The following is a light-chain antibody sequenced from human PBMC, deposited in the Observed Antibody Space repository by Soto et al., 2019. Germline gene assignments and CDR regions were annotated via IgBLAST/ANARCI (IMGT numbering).Light chain of an antibody. CDR1: SIDVGGSNY. V-gene: IGLV2-11*01. CDR3: CSYSVTLYV. CDR2: DVS. Sequence: QSVLTQPRSVSGSPGQSVTISCTGPSIDVGGSNYVSWYQQHPGKAPKLMIYDVSERPSGGPDRFSGSKSGNTASLTISGLQAEDEADYYCCSYSVTLYVFRTRTKVTVL. J-gene: IGLJ1*01.